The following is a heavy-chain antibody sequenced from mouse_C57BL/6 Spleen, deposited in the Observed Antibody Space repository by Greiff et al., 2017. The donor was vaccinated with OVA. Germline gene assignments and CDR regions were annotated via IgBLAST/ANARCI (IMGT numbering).Heavy chain of an antibody. CDR2: INPSTGGT. V-gene: IGHV1-42*01. CDR1: GYSFTGYY. J-gene: IGHJ4*01. Sequence: EVQLQQSGPELVKPGASVKISCKASGYSFTGYYMNWVKQSPEKSLEWIGEINPSTGGTTYNQKFKAKATLTVDKSSSTAYMQLKSLTSEDSAVYYCARGYGTDGYAMDYWGQGTSVTVSS. D-gene: IGHD2-2*01. CDR3: ARGYGTDGYAMDY.